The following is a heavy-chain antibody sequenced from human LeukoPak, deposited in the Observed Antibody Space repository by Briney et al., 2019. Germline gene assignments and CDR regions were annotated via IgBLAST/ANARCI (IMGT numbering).Heavy chain of an antibody. CDR3: ARGDTAMAHFDY. Sequence: SETLSLTCTVSGGSISSSSYYWGWIRQPTGKGLEWIGSIYYSGSTYYNPSLKSRVTISVDTSKNQFSLKLSSVTAADTAVYYCARGDTAMAHFDYWGQGTLVTVSS. V-gene: IGHV4-39*07. CDR2: IYYSGST. CDR1: GGSISSSSYY. D-gene: IGHD5-18*01. J-gene: IGHJ4*02.